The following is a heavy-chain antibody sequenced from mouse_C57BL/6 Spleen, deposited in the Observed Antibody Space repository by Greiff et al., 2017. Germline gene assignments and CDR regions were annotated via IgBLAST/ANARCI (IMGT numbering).Heavy chain of an antibody. J-gene: IGHJ2*01. CDR3: ARGLTGTDY. V-gene: IGHV1-61*01. CDR2: IYPSDSET. CDR1: GYTFTSYW. D-gene: IGHD4-1*01. Sequence: QVQLQQPGAELVRPGSSVKLSCKASGYTFTSYWMDWVKQRPGQGLEWIGNIYPSDSETHYNQKFKDKATLTVDKSSSTAYMQLSSLTSEDSAVYYCARGLTGTDYWGQGTTRTVSS.